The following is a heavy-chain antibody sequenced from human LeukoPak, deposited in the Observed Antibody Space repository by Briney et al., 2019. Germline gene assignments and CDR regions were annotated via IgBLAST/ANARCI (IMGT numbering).Heavy chain of an antibody. D-gene: IGHD3-9*01. CDR1: GYTFTSYG. V-gene: IGHV1-18*01. Sequence: ASVKVSCKASGYTFTSYGISRVRQAPGQGLEWMGWISAYNGNTNYAQKLQGRVTMTTDTSTSTAYMELRSLRSDDTAVYYCARDRSYYDILTGHYSPYDYWGQGTLVTVSS. J-gene: IGHJ4*02. CDR3: ARDRSYYDILTGHYSPYDY. CDR2: ISAYNGNT.